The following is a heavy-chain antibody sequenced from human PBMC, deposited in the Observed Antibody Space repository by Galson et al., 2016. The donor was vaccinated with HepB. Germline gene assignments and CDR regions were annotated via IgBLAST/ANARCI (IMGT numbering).Heavy chain of an antibody. CDR2: ISWDGRSI. D-gene: IGHD3-16*01. Sequence: SLRLSCAASGFTFGDYTMHWVRQTPGKGLEWVSLISWDGRSIYYADSVKGRFTISRDDSRSSLYLQMNSLRIDDTGLYYCGKDVGPLGGGPPDYWGQGNLVTVSS. CDR1: GFTFGDYT. J-gene: IGHJ4*02. V-gene: IGHV3-43*01. CDR3: GKDVGPLGGGPPDY.